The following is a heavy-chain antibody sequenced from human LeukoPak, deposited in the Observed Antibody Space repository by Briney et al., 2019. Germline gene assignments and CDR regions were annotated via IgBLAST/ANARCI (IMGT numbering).Heavy chain of an antibody. CDR3: VRRRYNYGFDS. Sequence: SGTLSLTCDVSGDSISGSNWWNWVRQPPGKGLEWIGGIYHSGSTNYNPSLKSRVTMSVDKSKNQFSLKLSSVTAADTAVFYCVRRRYNYGFDSWGQGSLVTVSS. CDR1: GDSISGSNW. D-gene: IGHD5-18*01. J-gene: IGHJ4*02. V-gene: IGHV4-4*02. CDR2: IYHSGST.